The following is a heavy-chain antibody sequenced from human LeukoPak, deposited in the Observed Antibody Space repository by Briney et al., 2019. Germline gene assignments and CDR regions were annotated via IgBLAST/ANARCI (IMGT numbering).Heavy chain of an antibody. V-gene: IGHV3-48*04. CDR3: ARVKEASAFDI. CDR1: GFTVSSNS. J-gene: IGHJ3*02. Sequence: GGSLRLSCTVSGFTVSSNSMNWVRQAPGKGLEWISHISNFGDIIHYADSVEGRFTISRDNAKNSLYLQMNSLRAEDTAVYYCARVKEASAFDIWGQGTMVTVSS. CDR2: ISNFGDII. D-gene: IGHD5-12*01.